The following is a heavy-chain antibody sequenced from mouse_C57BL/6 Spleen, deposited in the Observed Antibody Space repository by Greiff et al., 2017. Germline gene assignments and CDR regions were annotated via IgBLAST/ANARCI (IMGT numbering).Heavy chain of an antibody. V-gene: IGHV5-16*01. CDR1: GFTFSDYY. CDR3: ARGWGYYGFDY. J-gene: IGHJ2*01. D-gene: IGHD1-1*01. CDR2: INYDGSST. Sequence: DVKLVESEGGLVQPGSSMKLSCTASGFTFSDYYMAWVRQVPEKGLEWVANINYDGSSTYYLDSLKSRFIISRDNAKNILYLQMSSLKSEDTATYYCARGWGYYGFDYWGQGTTLTVSS.